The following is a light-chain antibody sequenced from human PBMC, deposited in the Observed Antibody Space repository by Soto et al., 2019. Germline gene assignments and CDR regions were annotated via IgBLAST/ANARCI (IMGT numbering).Light chain of an antibody. Sequence: QSVLSPPPSASGTPGQRVTISCSGSSSNIGSNTVSWYQQFPGTAPKLLIYFNIQRPSGVPDRFSGSKSGTSASLAISGLQSEDEADYYCAAWDDSLNGYVFGTGTKVTVL. CDR1: SSNIGSNT. CDR2: FNI. CDR3: AAWDDSLNGYV. J-gene: IGLJ1*01. V-gene: IGLV1-44*01.